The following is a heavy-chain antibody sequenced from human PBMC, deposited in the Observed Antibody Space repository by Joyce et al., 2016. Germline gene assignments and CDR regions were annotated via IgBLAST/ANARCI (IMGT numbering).Heavy chain of an antibody. CDR1: GASINSYY. Sequence: QVQLQESGPGLVKPSETLSLTCIVSGASINSYYWNWIRQSPGRGLEWIGYVHHTGRSKYYPSLMSRVTMSVDTSKSQVSLKLTAVTAADTAIYYCARWSESLRGFDIWGQGTEVTVSS. CDR3: ARWSESLRGFDI. V-gene: IGHV4-59*01. CDR2: VHHTGRS. J-gene: IGHJ3*02.